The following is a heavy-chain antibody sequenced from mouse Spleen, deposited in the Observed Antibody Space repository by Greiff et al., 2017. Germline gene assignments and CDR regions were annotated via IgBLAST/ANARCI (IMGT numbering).Heavy chain of an antibody. CDR2: IDPSDSYT. J-gene: IGHJ4*01. CDR1: GYTFTSYW. Sequence: VQLQQPGAELVMPGASVKLSCKASGYTFTSYWMHWVKQRPGQGLEWIGEIDPSDSYTNYNQKFKGKATLTVDKSSSTAYMQLSSLTSEDSAVYYCAGLRGAMDYWGQGTSVTVSS. V-gene: IGHV1-69*01. CDR3: AGLRGAMDY. D-gene: IGHD3-1*01.